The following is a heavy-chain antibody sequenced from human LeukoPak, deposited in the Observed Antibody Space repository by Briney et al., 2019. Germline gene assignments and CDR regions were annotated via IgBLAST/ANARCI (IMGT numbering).Heavy chain of an antibody. D-gene: IGHD1-26*01. Sequence: ASVNVSCKAPGYTFTNYHMHWVRQAPGQGLEWMGIIDPSDGGTSYAQKFQGRVAMTRDMSTSTVYMELSNLRSEDTAVYYCARFSAGSPGDYWGQGTLVTVSS. J-gene: IGHJ4*02. CDR3: ARFSAGSPGDY. CDR2: IDPSDGGT. V-gene: IGHV1-46*01. CDR1: GYTFTNYH.